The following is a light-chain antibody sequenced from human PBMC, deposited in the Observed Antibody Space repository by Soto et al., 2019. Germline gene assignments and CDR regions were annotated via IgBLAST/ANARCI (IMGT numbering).Light chain of an antibody. V-gene: IGKV1-39*01. CDR3: QQTYTAPRT. CDR1: QTIKTD. Sequence: DIQMTQSPSPLSASVGDSVTITCRASQTIKTDLNWYRHKPGKAPELLIYAASRLQSGVASRFSGSGSGTYFILTISSLQPDDLATYYCQQTYTAPRTFGQGTKVEI. CDR2: AAS. J-gene: IGKJ1*01.